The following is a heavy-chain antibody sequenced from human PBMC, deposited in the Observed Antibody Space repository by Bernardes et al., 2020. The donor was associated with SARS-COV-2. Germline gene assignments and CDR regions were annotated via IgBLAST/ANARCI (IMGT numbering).Heavy chain of an antibody. Sequence: GGSLRLSCAASGFIFSSYCMSWVRQAPGKGLEWVANIKQDGSEKYYVDSVKGRFTISRDNAKNSLYLQMNSLRAEDTAVYYCAREYYTGIRGWYYYYGMDVWGQGTTVTVSS. J-gene: IGHJ6*02. CDR1: GFIFSSYC. V-gene: IGHV3-7*04. CDR2: IKQDGSEK. CDR3: AREYYTGIRGWYYYYGMDV. D-gene: IGHD3-3*01.